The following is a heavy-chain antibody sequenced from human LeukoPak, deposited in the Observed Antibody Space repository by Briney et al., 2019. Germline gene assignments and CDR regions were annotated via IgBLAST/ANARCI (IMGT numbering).Heavy chain of an antibody. CDR2: IYYSGST. CDR3: ARLEKYSSGFDP. D-gene: IGHD6-19*01. J-gene: IGHJ5*02. V-gene: IGHV4-39*01. Sequence: SETLSLTCTVSGGSISSSSYYWGWIRQPPGKGLEWIGSIYYSGSTYYNPSLKSRVTISVDTSKNQFSLKLSSVTAADTAVYYCARLEKYSSGFDPWGQGTLVTVSS. CDR1: GGSISSSSYY.